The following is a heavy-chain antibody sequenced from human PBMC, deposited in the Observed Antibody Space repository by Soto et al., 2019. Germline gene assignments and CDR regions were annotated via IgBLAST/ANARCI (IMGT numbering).Heavy chain of an antibody. Sequence: ASVKVSCKASGGTFSSYTISWVRQAPGQGLEWMGRIIPILGIANYAQKFQGRVTITADKSTSTAYMELSSLRSEDTAVYYCAREGGYCSSTSCLWREGPSYYYYMDVWGKGTTVTVSS. CDR1: GGTFSSYT. D-gene: IGHD2-2*01. V-gene: IGHV1-69*04. CDR3: AREGGYCSSTSCLWREGPSYYYYMDV. J-gene: IGHJ6*03. CDR2: IIPILGIA.